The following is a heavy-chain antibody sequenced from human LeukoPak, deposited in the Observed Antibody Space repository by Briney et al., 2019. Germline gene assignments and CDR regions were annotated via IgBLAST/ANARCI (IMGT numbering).Heavy chain of an antibody. J-gene: IGHJ6*03. CDR2: IIPIFGTA. V-gene: IGHV1-69*05. D-gene: IGHD2-2*01. CDR3: ARVAGVQYQLLHPYMDV. CDR1: GDTFTSYA. Sequence: SVRVSSMASGDTFTSYAISRVRQAPGQGLGWMGGIIPIFGTATYAQKFQGRVTITTDESTSTAYMELSSLRSADTAVYYCARVAGVQYQLLHPYMDVWGKGTTVTVSS.